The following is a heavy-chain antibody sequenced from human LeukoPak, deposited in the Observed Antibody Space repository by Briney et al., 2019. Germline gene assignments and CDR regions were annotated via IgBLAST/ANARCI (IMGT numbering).Heavy chain of an antibody. D-gene: IGHD6-13*01. CDR2: TNPTGDST. V-gene: IGHV1-46*01. Sequence: ASVTVSCKASGYTFTSYWLHWVRQAPGQGLEWMGITNPTGDSTIYAQKFQGRVTMTRDTSTSTVYMELSSLRFEDTAVYYCAREGSWAGDYWGQGTLVTVSS. CDR1: GYTFTSYW. CDR3: AREGSWAGDY. J-gene: IGHJ4*02.